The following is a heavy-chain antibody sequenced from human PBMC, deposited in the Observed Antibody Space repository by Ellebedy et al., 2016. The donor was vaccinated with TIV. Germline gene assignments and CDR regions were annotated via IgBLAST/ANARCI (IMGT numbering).Heavy chain of an antibody. V-gene: IGHV1-24*01. CDR2: FDPEDGET. D-gene: IGHD6-13*01. Sequence: ASVKVSCXVSGYTLTELSMHWVRQAPGKGLEWMGGFDPEDGETIYAQKFQGRVTMTEDTSTDTAYMELSSLRSEDTAVCYCASYSSSWYRISYFDYWGQGTLVTVSS. J-gene: IGHJ4*02. CDR1: GYTLTELS. CDR3: ASYSSSWYRISYFDY.